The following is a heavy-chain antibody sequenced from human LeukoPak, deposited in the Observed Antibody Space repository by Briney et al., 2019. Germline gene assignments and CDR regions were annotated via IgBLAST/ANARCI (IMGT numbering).Heavy chain of an antibody. Sequence: PSETLSLTCTVSNGSISSHYGSWIRQPAGKGLEWIGRIYTSGSTNYNPSLKSRLTMSLDTSKSQFSLRLTSVTAADTAVYYCARIRDSSGYYLGAFDIWGQGTTVTVSS. CDR2: IYTSGST. J-gene: IGHJ3*02. D-gene: IGHD3-22*01. CDR3: ARIRDSSGYYLGAFDI. CDR1: NGSISSHY. V-gene: IGHV4-4*07.